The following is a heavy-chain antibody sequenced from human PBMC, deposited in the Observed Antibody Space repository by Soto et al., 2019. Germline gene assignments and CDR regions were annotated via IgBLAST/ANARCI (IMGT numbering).Heavy chain of an antibody. D-gene: IGHD2-15*01. V-gene: IGHV3-23*01. J-gene: IGHJ3*02. CDR2: TGGGGVST. CDR3: AKIVGGGSHHDAFDI. Sequence: EVQLLESGGGLVEPGGSLRLSCAASGFTFRSYAMTWVRQAPGKGLEWVSYTGGGGVSTYYADSVKGRFTSSRDDSKNTLYLQMNSLRAADTALYYGAKIVGGGSHHDAFDIWGQGTMVTVSS. CDR1: GFTFRSYA.